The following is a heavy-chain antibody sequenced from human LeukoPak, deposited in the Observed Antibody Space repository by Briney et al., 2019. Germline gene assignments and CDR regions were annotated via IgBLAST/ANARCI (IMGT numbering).Heavy chain of an antibody. Sequence: GGSLRLSCAASGFPFSDYVMHWVRQAPGKGLEWVAVIRYDGNNKYYADSVKGRFTISRDNSKNMLYLQMNSLGTEDTAVYYCAKDPQYYYDSSGSNSSPDYWGQGTLVTVSS. D-gene: IGHD3-22*01. CDR1: GFPFSDYV. V-gene: IGHV3-30*02. CDR2: IRYDGNNK. J-gene: IGHJ4*02. CDR3: AKDPQYYYDSSGSNSSPDY.